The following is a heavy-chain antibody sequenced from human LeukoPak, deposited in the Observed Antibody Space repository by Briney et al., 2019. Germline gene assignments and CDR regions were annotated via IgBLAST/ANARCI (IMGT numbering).Heavy chain of an antibody. CDR3: ARGVGTTNFDY. CDR1: GDSMSSGNYY. D-gene: IGHD1-26*01. CDR2: MYTSGST. Sequence: SQTLSLTCTVSGDSMSSGNYYWSWIRQPAGKGLEWIGRMYTSGSTNYNPSPKSRVIISVDTSKNQFSLQLNSVTAADTAVYYCARGVGTTNFDYWGQGTLVTVSS. J-gene: IGHJ4*02. V-gene: IGHV4-61*02.